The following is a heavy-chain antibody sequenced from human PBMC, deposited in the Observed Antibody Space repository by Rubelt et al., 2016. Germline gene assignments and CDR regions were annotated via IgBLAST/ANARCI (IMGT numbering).Heavy chain of an antibody. V-gene: IGHV3-30*04. Sequence: QVQLVESGGGVVQPGRSLRLSCAASGFTFSSYAIHWVRQAPGKGLQWVAVISYDGNNKYYADSVKGRFTVSRDNSKNTLYLQMNSLRTEEMVVYVCGRGRARCYSDSSGYVDYWGQGTLVTVSS. CDR3: GRGRARCYSDSSGYVDY. J-gene: IGHJ4*02. D-gene: IGHD3-22*01. CDR2: ISYDGNNK. CDR1: GFTFSSYA.